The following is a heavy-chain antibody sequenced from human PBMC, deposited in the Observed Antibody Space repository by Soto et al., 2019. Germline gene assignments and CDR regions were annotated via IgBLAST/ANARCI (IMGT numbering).Heavy chain of an antibody. CDR2: IYSGGST. J-gene: IGHJ6*02. CDR1: EFTVSSNY. CDR3: SGLVGATHYGMDV. Sequence: EVQLVESGGGWIQPGGSLRLSCAASEFTVSSNYMNWVRQAPGQGLECVSTIYSGGSTYYADSVKGRFTISRYNSKNTLYLQMNNLRAEDTAVYYCSGLVGATHYGMDVLFQGTTVTVSS. D-gene: IGHD1-26*01. V-gene: IGHV3-53*01.